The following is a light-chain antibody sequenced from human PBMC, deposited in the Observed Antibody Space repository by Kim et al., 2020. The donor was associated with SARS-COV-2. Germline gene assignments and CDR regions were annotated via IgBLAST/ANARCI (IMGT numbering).Light chain of an antibody. CDR3: HQYNDWPLT. CDR2: DAS. J-gene: IGKJ4*01. CDR1: QSVSSD. Sequence: EIVMTQSPVTLCGFPGERATLSRRASQSVSSDLAWYQQKPGQAPRLLIYDASTRATGFPARFSGSGYGTEFTLTINSLQSEDFAVYYCHQYNDWPLTFGGGTKVDIK. V-gene: IGKV3-15*01.